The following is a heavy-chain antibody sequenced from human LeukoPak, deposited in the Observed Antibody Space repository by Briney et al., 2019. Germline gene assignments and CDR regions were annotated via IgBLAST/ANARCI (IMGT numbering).Heavy chain of an antibody. J-gene: IGHJ4*02. CDR1: GFTFSSYG. V-gene: IGHV3-30*18. D-gene: IGHD2-2*01. CDR2: ISYDGSNK. Sequence: PGGFLRLSCAASGFTFSSYGMHWVRQAPGKELEWVAVISYDGSNKYYADSVKGRFTISRDNSKNTLYLQMNSLRAEDTAVYYCAKIVVPAAIGGYYFDYWGQGTLVTVSS. CDR3: AKIVVPAAIGGYYFDY.